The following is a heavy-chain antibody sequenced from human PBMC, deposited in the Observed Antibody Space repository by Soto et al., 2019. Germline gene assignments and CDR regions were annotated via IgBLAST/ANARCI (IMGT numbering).Heavy chain of an antibody. CDR1: GGSISTNY. Sequence: PSETLSLTCTVSGGSISTNYWSWIRQPPGKGLEWIGYISSSGYTNYNASLKSRITISIDTSKNQFSLKLISVTAADTAVYYCASLHGTRFDPWGQGTLVTVSS. V-gene: IGHV4-4*08. CDR2: ISSSGYT. J-gene: IGHJ5*02. CDR3: ASLHGTRFDP. D-gene: IGHD1-1*01.